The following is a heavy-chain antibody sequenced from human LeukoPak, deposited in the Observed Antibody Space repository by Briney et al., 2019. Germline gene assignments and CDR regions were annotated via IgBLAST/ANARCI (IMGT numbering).Heavy chain of an antibody. CDR3: ARQITMIEEGAFDI. V-gene: IGHV1-69*13. J-gene: IGHJ3*02. D-gene: IGHD3-22*01. CDR1: GGTFNRYA. CDR2: IIPIIGTV. Sequence: SVKVSCKASGGTFNRYAISWVRQAPGQGLEWMGGIIPIIGTVNYAQKFQGRVTITADESTSTAYMELSSLRSEDTAVYYCARQITMIEEGAFDIWGQGAMVTVSS.